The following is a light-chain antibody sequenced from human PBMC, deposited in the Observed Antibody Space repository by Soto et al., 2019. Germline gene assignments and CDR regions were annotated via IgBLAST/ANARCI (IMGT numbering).Light chain of an antibody. Sequence: QSALTQPASVSGSPGQSITISCAGTSADIGAFNYVSWYQHHPGKVPKLLIFDVSDRPSGVSTRFSASKSANTASLTISVLLADDEAYYSCSSYSSSSALVFGGGTKLTVL. CDR2: DVS. CDR3: SSYSSSSALV. CDR1: SADIGAFNY. J-gene: IGLJ2*01. V-gene: IGLV2-14*03.